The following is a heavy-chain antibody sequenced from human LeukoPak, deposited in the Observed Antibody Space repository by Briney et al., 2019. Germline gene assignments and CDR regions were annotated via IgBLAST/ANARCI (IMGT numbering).Heavy chain of an antibody. J-gene: IGHJ4*02. Sequence: SETLSLTCTVFGGPISSYYWSWIRQPAGKGLEWIGRIYVNESTNYNPSFKSRVIMSVDTFENQFSLKLSSVTAADTAVYYCARDVSDYWGQGTLVTVSS. CDR2: IYVNEST. V-gene: IGHV4-4*07. D-gene: IGHD2/OR15-2a*01. CDR3: ARDVSDY. CDR1: GGPISSYY.